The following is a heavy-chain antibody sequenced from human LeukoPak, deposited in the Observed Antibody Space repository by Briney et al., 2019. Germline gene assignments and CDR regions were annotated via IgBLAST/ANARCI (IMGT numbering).Heavy chain of an antibody. Sequence: GGSLRLSCAASGFTFSSYEMNWVRQAPGKGLEWVSYISSSGSTIYYADSVKGRFTISRDNSKNTLYLQMNSLRAEDTAVYYCARVSSSWGTWGQGTLVTVSS. CDR3: ARVSSSWGT. CDR1: GFTFSSYE. CDR2: ISSSGSTI. D-gene: IGHD6-13*01. J-gene: IGHJ5*02. V-gene: IGHV3-48*03.